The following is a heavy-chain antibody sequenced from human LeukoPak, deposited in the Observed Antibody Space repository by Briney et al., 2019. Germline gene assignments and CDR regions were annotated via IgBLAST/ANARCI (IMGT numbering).Heavy chain of an antibody. D-gene: IGHD1-20*01. CDR3: ARDLLGYNYHYMDV. CDR2: ISSSSSYI. Sequence: GSLRLSCAASGFTFSSYSMNWVRQAPGKGLEWVSSISSSSSYIYYADSVKGRFTISRDNAKNSLYLQMNSLRAEDTAVYYCARDLLGYNYHYMDVWGKGTTVTVSS. J-gene: IGHJ6*03. CDR1: GFTFSSYS. V-gene: IGHV3-21*01.